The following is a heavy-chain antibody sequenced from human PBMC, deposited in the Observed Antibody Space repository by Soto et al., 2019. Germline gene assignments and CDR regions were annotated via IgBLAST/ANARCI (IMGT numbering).Heavy chain of an antibody. CDR3: ARDGDGYNLLTYYFDY. D-gene: IGHD5-12*01. V-gene: IGHV3-48*02. J-gene: IGHJ4*02. CDR1: GFTFSSFS. Sequence: GGSLRLYCAASGFTFSSFSMNWVRQAPGKGLEWVSYISSSSSTIYYADSVKGRFTISRDNAKNSLYLQMNSLRDEDTAVYYCARDGDGYNLLTYYFDYWGQGTLVTVSS. CDR2: ISSSSSTI.